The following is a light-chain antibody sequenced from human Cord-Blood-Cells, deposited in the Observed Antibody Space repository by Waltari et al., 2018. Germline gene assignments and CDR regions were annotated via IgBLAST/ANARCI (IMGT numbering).Light chain of an antibody. V-gene: IGLV1-47*01. CDR1: SSNIGRSY. CDR2: RNN. Sequence: QSVLTKPPSASATPGQRVTISCYGTSSNIGRSYVSWYQQLPGTAPKLLIYRNNQRPSGVPDRFSGSKSGTSASLAISGLRSEDEADYYCAAWDDSLSGWVFGGGTKLTVL. J-gene: IGLJ3*02. CDR3: AAWDDSLSGWV.